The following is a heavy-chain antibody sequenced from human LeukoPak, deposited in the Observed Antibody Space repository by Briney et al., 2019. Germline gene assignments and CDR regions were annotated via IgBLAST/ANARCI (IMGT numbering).Heavy chain of an antibody. Sequence: GGSLRLSCAASGFTFSSYGMHWVRQAPGKGLEWVAVISYDGSNKYYADSVKGRFTISRDNSKNTLYLQMDSLRAEDTAVYYCAKIGQRFGELLYVDCWGQGTLVTVSS. D-gene: IGHD3-10*01. CDR2: ISYDGSNK. J-gene: IGHJ4*02. CDR3: AKIGQRFGELLYVDC. CDR1: GFTFSSYG. V-gene: IGHV3-30*18.